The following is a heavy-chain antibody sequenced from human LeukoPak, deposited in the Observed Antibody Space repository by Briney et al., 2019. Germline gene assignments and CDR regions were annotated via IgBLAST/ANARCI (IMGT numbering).Heavy chain of an antibody. D-gene: IGHD4-17*01. CDR3: ARHYGDYVVEGYFDY. V-gene: IGHV1-69*13. J-gene: IGHJ4*02. CDR2: IIPIFGTA. CDR1: GYTFTSYD. Sequence: ASVKVSCKASGYTFTSYDINWVRQATGQGLEWMGGIIPIFGTANYAQRFQGRVTITADESTSTAYMELSSLRSEDTAVYYCARHYGDYVVEGYFDYWGQGTLVTVSS.